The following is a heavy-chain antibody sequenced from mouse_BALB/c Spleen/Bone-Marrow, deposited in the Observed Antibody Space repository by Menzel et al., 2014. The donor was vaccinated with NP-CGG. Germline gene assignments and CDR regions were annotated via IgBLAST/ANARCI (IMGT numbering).Heavy chain of an antibody. CDR3: ARGPPY. V-gene: IGHV1S81*02. D-gene: IGHD6-1*01. Sequence: VQLQQSGAELVKPGASVELSCKTSGYTFTNYYIYWVKQRPGQGLEWIGEINPGNGGTNFNERFKSKATLTVDKSSTTAYILLTSLTSEDSAVYYCARGPPYWGQGTLVTVSA. J-gene: IGHJ3*01. CDR1: GYTFTNYY. CDR2: INPGNGGT.